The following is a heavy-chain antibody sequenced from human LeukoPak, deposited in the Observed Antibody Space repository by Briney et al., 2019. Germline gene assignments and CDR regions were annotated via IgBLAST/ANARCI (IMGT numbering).Heavy chain of an antibody. CDR2: IGTTSGAI. J-gene: IGHJ4*02. Sequence: GGSLRLSCAASGFTFNAFGMNWVRQAPGKGLEWVSYIGTTSGAIYYADSVKGRFTISRDNTKNSLYLQMNSLRAEDTAVFYCARDQYDTWSRRGNFDSWGQGTLVIVSS. D-gene: IGHD3-3*01. CDR1: GFTFNAFG. CDR3: ARDQYDTWSRRGNFDS. V-gene: IGHV3-48*04.